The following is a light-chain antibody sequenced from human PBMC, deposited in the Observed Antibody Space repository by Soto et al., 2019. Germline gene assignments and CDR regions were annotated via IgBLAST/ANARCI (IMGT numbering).Light chain of an antibody. CDR3: SSFTGSSYV. CDR2: DVT. J-gene: IGLJ1*01. CDR1: SSDVGDNNY. V-gene: IGLV2-14*01. Sequence: QSVLTQPASVSGSPGQSITISCTGTSSDVGDNNYVSGYQQNPGKAPKVMICDVTNRPSGVSNRFSGSKSGNTASLTISGLQAEDEADYYCSSFTGSSYVFGTGTKLTVL.